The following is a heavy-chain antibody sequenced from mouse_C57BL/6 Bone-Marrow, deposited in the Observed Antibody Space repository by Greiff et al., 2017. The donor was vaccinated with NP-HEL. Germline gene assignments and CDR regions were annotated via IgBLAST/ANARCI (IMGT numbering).Heavy chain of an antibody. CDR1: GYSFTGYF. CDR2: INPYNCDT. V-gene: IGHV1-20*01. CDR3: ARIGLQDYFDY. Sequence: EVQLQQSGPELVKPGDSVKISCKASGYSFTGYFMNWVMQSHGKSLEWIGRINPYNCDTFYNQKFNGKATFTVDKSSRTAPMELRSLTSEDDAVYYCARIGLQDYFDYWGQGTTLTVSS. J-gene: IGHJ2*01.